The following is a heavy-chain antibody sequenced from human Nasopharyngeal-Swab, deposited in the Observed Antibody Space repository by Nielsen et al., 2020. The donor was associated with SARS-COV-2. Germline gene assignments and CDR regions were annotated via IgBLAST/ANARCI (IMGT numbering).Heavy chain of an antibody. CDR3: TRCGGSCYAGRDY. CDR1: GFTFSDSA. CDR2: VRRKANNYAT. V-gene: IGHV3-73*01. J-gene: IGHJ4*02. D-gene: IGHD2-15*01. Sequence: GESLKISCAASGFTFSDSAVHWVRQASGKGLEWVGRVRRKANNYATAYAASVKGRFTISRDDSKNTAYLQMNSLKPEDTAVYYCTRCGGSCYAGRDYWGQGTLVTVSS.